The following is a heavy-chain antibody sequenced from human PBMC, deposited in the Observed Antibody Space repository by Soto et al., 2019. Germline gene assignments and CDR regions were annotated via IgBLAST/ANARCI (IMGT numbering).Heavy chain of an antibody. CDR1: GFTVSSYY. J-gene: IGHJ4*02. Sequence: EVQLVESGGGLVQPGGSLRLSCAASGFTVSSYYMSWVRQAPGKGLEWVSIIYSYGSTNYADSVKGRFTISRDNSKNTLYLQMNSLRAEDTSFYYCARGPEYTSGWYGYWGQGTLVTVSS. D-gene: IGHD6-19*01. CDR2: IYSYGST. V-gene: IGHV3-66*01. CDR3: ARGPEYTSGWYGY.